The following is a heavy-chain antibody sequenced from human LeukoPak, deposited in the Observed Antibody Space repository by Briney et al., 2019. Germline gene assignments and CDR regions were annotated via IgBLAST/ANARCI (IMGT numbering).Heavy chain of an antibody. CDR3: ARHIASPSNWFDP. CDR2: ISSSGSTI. Sequence: GGSLRLSCAASGFTFSDYYMSWIRQAPGKGLEWVSYISSSGSTIYYADSVKGRFTISRDNAKNSLYLQMNSLRAEDTAVYYCARHIASPSNWFDPWGQGTLVTVSS. J-gene: IGHJ5*02. D-gene: IGHD5/OR15-5a*01. CDR1: GFTFSDYY. V-gene: IGHV3-11*01.